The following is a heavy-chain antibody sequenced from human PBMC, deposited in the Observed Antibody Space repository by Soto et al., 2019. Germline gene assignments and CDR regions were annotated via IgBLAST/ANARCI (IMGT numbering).Heavy chain of an antibody. CDR3: ARGRHDYGDYEISY. J-gene: IGHJ4*02. CDR2: INHSGST. D-gene: IGHD4-17*01. V-gene: IGHV4-34*01. Sequence: SETLSLTCAVYGGSFSGYYWSWIRQPPGKGLEWIGEINHSGSTNYNPSLKSRVTISVDTSKNQFSLKLSSVTAADTAVYYCARGRHDYGDYEISYWGQGTLVTVSS. CDR1: GGSFSGYY.